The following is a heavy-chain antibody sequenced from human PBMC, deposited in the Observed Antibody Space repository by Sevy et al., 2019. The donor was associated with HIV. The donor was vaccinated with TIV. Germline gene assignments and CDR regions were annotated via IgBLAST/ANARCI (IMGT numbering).Heavy chain of an antibody. J-gene: IGHJ4*02. D-gene: IGHD6-19*01. CDR1: GFTFRSYD. Sequence: GGSLRLSCAASGFTFRSYDMHWVRQAPGKGPEWVAIIYYDESLKYYADSVKGRFTISSDNSKNTLYLQMNSLRVDDTAAYDCARDLGSGWYPLDYWGQGTLVTVSS. V-gene: IGHV3-33*01. CDR3: ARDLGSGWYPLDY. CDR2: IYYDESLK.